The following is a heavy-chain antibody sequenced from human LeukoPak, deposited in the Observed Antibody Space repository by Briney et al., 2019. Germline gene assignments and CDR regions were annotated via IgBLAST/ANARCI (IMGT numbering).Heavy chain of an antibody. J-gene: IGHJ6*02. Sequence: PSETLSLTCTVSGGSISSYYWSWIRQPPGKGLEWIGYIYYSGSTSYNPSLKSRVTMSVDTSKKQFSLKLSSVTAADTAVYYCARGPTANNYYYGMDVWGQGTTVTVSS. CDR1: GGSISSYY. D-gene: IGHD4-17*01. V-gene: IGHV4-59*01. CDR3: ARGPTANNYYYGMDV. CDR2: IYYSGST.